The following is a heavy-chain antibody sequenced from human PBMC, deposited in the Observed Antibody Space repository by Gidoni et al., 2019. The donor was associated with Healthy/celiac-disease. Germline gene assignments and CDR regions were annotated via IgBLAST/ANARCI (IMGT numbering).Heavy chain of an antibody. CDR2: ISSSGSTI. CDR3: ASAAYGDYEDYYGMDV. Sequence: EVQLVESGGGLVQPGGSLRLSCAASGFTFSRYEMNWVRQAPGKGLEWVSYISSSGSTIYYADSVKGRFTISRDNAKNSLYLQMNSLRAEDTAVYYCASAAYGDYEDYYGMDVWGQGTTVTVSS. V-gene: IGHV3-48*03. D-gene: IGHD4-17*01. J-gene: IGHJ6*02. CDR1: GFTFSRYE.